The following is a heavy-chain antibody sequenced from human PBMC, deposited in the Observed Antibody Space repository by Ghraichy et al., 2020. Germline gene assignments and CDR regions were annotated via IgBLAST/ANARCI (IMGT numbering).Heavy chain of an antibody. CDR3: ARDRTIFGVAQGMDV. CDR1: GFTFSSYD. V-gene: IGHV3-13*01. CDR2: IGTAGDT. D-gene: IGHD3-3*01. Sequence: GGSLRLSCAASGFTFSSYDMHWVRQATGKGLEWVSAIGTAGDTYYLGSVKGRFTISRENAKNSLYLQMNSLRAGDTAVYYCARDRTIFGVAQGMDVWGQGTTVTVSS. J-gene: IGHJ6*02.